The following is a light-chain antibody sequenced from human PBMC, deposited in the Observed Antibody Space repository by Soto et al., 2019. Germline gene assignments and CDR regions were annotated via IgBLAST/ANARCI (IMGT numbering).Light chain of an antibody. Sequence: DIQMTQSPSSLSASVGDRVTITCLASQSIRSYLNWYQQKPGKAPKLLIYAAASLQSGVPSSFRGFGAGTDFTLTITRLQAEDFATYYCQQTYSPPWTFGQGTKVDIK. J-gene: IGKJ1*01. CDR2: AAA. V-gene: IGKV1-39*01. CDR3: QQTYSPPWT. CDR1: QSIRSY.